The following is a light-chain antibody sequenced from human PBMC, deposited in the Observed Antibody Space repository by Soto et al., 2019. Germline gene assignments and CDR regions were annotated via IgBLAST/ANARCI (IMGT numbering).Light chain of an antibody. CDR1: QGISNW. Sequence: DIQMTQSPSSVSASVGGRVSITCRASQGISNWLAWYQQKPGRAPKLLIYTGSSLQSGVPSRFSGTGSGTDFTLTISSLQPKDVATYYGQQANSFPLTFGGGTKVEIK. V-gene: IGKV1-12*01. CDR3: QQANSFPLT. J-gene: IGKJ4*01. CDR2: TGS.